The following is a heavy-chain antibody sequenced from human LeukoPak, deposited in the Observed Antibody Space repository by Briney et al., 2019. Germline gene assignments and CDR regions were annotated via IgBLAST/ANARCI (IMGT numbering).Heavy chain of an antibody. CDR1: GGSISGSY. V-gene: IGHV4-59*01. J-gene: IGHJ2*01. CDR3: ARDKGPYWYFDL. CDR2: IYNSGTT. Sequence: PSETLSLTCTVSGGSISGSYWNWIRQPPGKGLEWIGNIYNSGTTDYNPSLKSRVTISLDTSKNQISLKLSSVTAADTAVYFCARDKGPYWYFDLWGRGTLVTVSS.